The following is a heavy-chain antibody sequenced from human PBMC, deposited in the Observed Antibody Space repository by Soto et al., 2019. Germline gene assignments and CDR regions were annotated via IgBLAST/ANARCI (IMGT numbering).Heavy chain of an antibody. Sequence: PGGSLRLSCAASGFTFSNYAMSWVRQAPGKGLEWVSGLSDGGGSTFYADSVKGRFTISRDNAKNTLYLQMSSLRAEDTAVYYCATAATNSPYKWFDPWGQGTLVTVSS. V-gene: IGHV3-23*01. J-gene: IGHJ5*02. CDR1: GFTFSNYA. CDR2: LSDGGGST. CDR3: ATAATNSPYKWFDP. D-gene: IGHD6-25*01.